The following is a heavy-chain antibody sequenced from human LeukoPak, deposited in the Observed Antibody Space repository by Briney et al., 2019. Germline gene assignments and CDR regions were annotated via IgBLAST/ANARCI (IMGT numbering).Heavy chain of an antibody. CDR3: ANPGGGPGIAVAGSDY. Sequence: PGGSLRLSCAASGFTFSSYSMNWVRQAPGKGLEWVSSISSSSSYIYYADSVKGRFTISRDNAKNSLYLQMNSLRAEDTAVYYCANPGGGPGIAVAGSDYWGQGTLVTVSS. CDR2: ISSSSSYI. V-gene: IGHV3-21*01. D-gene: IGHD6-19*01. CDR1: GFTFSSYS. J-gene: IGHJ4*02.